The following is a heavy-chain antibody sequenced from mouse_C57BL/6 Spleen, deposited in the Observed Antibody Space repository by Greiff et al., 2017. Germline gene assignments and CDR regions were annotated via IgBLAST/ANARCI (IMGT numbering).Heavy chain of an antibody. V-gene: IGHV1-80*01. CDR2: IYPGDGDT. CDR1: GYAFSSYW. J-gene: IGHJ4*01. D-gene: IGHD2-4*01. Sequence: QVQLQQSGAELVKPGASVKISCKASGYAFSSYWMNWVKQRPGKGLAWIGQIYPGDGDTNYNGKFKGKATLTADKSSSTAYMQLSSLSSEDSAVYFCARSYYDYDEEMDYWGQGTSDTVSS. CDR3: ARSYYDYDEEMDY.